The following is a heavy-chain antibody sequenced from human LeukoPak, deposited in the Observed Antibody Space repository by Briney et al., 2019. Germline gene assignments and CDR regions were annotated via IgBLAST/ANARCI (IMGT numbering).Heavy chain of an antibody. V-gene: IGHV3-23*01. CDR1: GFTFSIYD. D-gene: IGHD4-17*01. CDR2: IDRGVGST. Sequence: PGGSLRLSCAASGFTFSIYDLSWVRQAPGKGLECVSAIDRGVGSTYYADSVKGRFTISRDNSKNTLYLQMNSLRAEDTAVYYCAREAKDYGDYSYYFDYWGQGIQVTVSS. J-gene: IGHJ4*02. CDR3: AREAKDYGDYSYYFDY.